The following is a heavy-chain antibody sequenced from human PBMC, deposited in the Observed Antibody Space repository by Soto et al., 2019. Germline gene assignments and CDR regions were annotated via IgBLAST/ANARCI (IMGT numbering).Heavy chain of an antibody. V-gene: IGHV4-61*08. CDR2: IYYSGGT. D-gene: IGHD6-19*01. CDR1: GAAISSGGYF. CDR3: TREQSDDNYFDP. Sequence: SETLSLTCTVSGAAISSGGYFYTWVRQPPGKGLEWLGYIYYSGGTNYNPSLKSRVTISLDKSKSQFSLRLISVTAADTAVYYCTREQSDDNYFDPWGQGTLVTVSS. J-gene: IGHJ5*02.